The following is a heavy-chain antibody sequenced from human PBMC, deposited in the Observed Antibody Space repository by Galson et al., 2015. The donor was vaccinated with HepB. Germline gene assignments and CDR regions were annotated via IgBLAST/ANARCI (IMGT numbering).Heavy chain of an antibody. D-gene: IGHD5-12*01. CDR3: ARVATTSTRRGYSGYDSPGAFDY. V-gene: IGHV1-69*04. CDR1: GGTFSSYA. J-gene: IGHJ4*02. Sequence: SVKVSCKASGGTFSSYAISWVRQAPGQGLEWMRRIIPILGIANYAQKFQGRVTITADKSTSTAYMELSSLRSEDTAVYYCARVATTSTRRGYSGYDSPGAFDYWGQGTLVTVSS. CDR2: IIPILGIA.